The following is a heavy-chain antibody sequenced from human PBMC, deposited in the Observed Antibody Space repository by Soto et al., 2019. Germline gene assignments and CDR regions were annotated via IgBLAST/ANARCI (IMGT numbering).Heavy chain of an antibody. Sequence: EVQLVESGGGLVQPGGSLRLSCAASGFTFSSHSMNWVRRAPGKGLEWVSYISSSTRTIYYADSVKGRFTVSRDNAKNSRYLQMNTLRAEDTAVYYCARDDEMGYFDYWGQGTLVTVSS. CDR2: ISSSTRTI. J-gene: IGHJ4*02. CDR3: ARDDEMGYFDY. CDR1: GFTFSSHS. V-gene: IGHV3-48*01. D-gene: IGHD3-16*01.